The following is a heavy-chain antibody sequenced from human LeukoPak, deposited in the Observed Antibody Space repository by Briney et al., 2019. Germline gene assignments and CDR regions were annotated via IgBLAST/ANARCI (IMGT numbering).Heavy chain of an antibody. CDR1: GFTFSDYY. J-gene: IGHJ4*02. D-gene: IGHD3-3*01. V-gene: IGHV3-11*04. CDR3: AREGYDFWSGYSDY. Sequence: GGSLRLSCAASGFTFSDYYMSWIRQAPGKGLEWVSCISSSGSTLYYADSVKGRFTISRDNAKNSLYLQMNSLRAEDTAVYYCAREGYDFWSGYSDYWGQGTLVTVSS. CDR2: ISSSGSTL.